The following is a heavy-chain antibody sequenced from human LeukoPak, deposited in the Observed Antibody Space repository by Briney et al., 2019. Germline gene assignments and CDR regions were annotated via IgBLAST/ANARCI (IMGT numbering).Heavy chain of an antibody. CDR3: AKEGGAGWYPYFDY. Sequence: GGSLRLSCAASGFTFSSYAMHWVRQAPGKGLEWVAVISYDGSNKYYADSVKGRFTISRDNSKNTLYLQMNSLRAEDTAVYYCAKEGGAGWYPYFDYWGQGTLVTVSS. J-gene: IGHJ4*02. V-gene: IGHV3-30*04. D-gene: IGHD6-19*01. CDR2: ISYDGSNK. CDR1: GFTFSSYA.